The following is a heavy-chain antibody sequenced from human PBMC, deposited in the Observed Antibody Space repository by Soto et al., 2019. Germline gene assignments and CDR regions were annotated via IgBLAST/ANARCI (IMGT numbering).Heavy chain of an antibody. V-gene: IGHV3-30-3*01. J-gene: IGHJ4*02. CDR2: ISYDGSNK. CDR1: GFTFSIYA. CDR3: AQWAGAFDY. D-gene: IGHD1-26*01. Sequence: QVQLVESGGGVVQPGRSLRLSCAASGFTFSIYAMHWVRQAPGKGLEWVAVISYDGSNKYYADSVKGRFTISRDNSKNTLYLQMNSLRAEDTAVYYCAQWAGAFDYWGQGTLVTVSS.